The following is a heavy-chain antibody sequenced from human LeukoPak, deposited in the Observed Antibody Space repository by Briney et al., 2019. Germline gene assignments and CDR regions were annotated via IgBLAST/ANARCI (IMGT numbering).Heavy chain of an antibody. CDR1: GITFNTYA. D-gene: IGHD6-19*01. J-gene: IGHJ4*02. Sequence: GGSLRLSCAASGITFNTYAMSWVRQAPGKGLEWVSAISGSGGTTYYADSVKGRFTISRDNSRNTLNLQMHSVRAEDTAIYYCANGSRAVADTTARPIDYWGQGTLVTVSS. CDR2: ISGSGGTT. CDR3: ANGSRAVADTTARPIDY. V-gene: IGHV3-23*01.